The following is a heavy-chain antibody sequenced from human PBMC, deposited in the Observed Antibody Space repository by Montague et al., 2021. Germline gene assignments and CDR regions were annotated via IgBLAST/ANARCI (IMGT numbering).Heavy chain of an antibody. Sequence: SETLSLTCSVSGGSIIRRPYYWAWVRQPPGKGLEWIATISYNGSPYSDSALKSPVTISVDTSKNQLSLRLTSVTATDTAVYYCARLNFAIGDTPEVFDPWGQGTPVTVSS. CDR2: ISYNGSP. J-gene: IGHJ5*02. CDR3: ARLNFAIGDTPEVFDP. V-gene: IGHV4-39*01. CDR1: GGSIIRRPYY. D-gene: IGHD3/OR15-3a*01.